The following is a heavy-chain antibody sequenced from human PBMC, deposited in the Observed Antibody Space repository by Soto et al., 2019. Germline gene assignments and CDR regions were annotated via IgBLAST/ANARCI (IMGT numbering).Heavy chain of an antibody. CDR2: INHSGST. J-gene: IGHJ5*02. V-gene: IGHV4-34*01. CDR1: GGSMNNGGYY. Sequence: SETLSLTCSVSGGSMNNGGYYWSWIRQPPGKGLEWIGEINHSGSTNYNPSLKSRVTISVDTSKNQFSLKLSSVTAADTAVYYCARGHLDYDYVWGSYRPPGGAGYWFDPWGQGTLVTVSS. D-gene: IGHD3-16*02. CDR3: ARGHLDYDYVWGSYRPPGGAGYWFDP.